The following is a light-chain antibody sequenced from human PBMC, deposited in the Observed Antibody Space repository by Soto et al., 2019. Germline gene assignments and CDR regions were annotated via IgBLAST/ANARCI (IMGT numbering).Light chain of an antibody. CDR2: GAS. CDR3: QQYRSSRT. V-gene: IGKV3-20*01. J-gene: IGKJ1*01. CDR1: QTISSNY. Sequence: EIVLTQSPGTLSLSPGESATLSCRASQTISSNYLAWYQQKPGQAPRLLIYGASSRATGIPDRFSGSGSGTDFTLTISRLEPEDFAVYYCQQYRSSRTFGQGTKVEIK.